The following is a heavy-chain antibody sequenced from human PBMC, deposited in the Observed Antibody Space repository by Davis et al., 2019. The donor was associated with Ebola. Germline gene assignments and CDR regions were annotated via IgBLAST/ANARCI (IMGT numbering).Heavy chain of an antibody. Sequence: PGGSLRLSCAASGFTFDDYAMHWVRQAPGKGLEWVSGISWNSGSIGYADSVKGRFTISRDNAKNSLYLQMNSLRAEDTALYYCAKENGSGRYYYYYGMDVWGQGTTVTVSS. J-gene: IGHJ6*02. CDR1: GFTFDDYA. V-gene: IGHV3-9*01. D-gene: IGHD3-10*01. CDR2: ISWNSGSI. CDR3: AKENGSGRYYYYYGMDV.